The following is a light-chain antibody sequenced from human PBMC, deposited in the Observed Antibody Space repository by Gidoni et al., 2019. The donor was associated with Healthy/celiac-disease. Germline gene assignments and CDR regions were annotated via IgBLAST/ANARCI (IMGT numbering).Light chain of an antibody. CDR3: QQYNNWPRGT. V-gene: IGKV3-15*01. Sequence: EIVMTQSPATLSVSPGERATLSCRASQSVSSNLAWYQQKPGQAPRLLIYGASTRATGIPARFSGSGSGTEFTLTISSLQSEDLAVYYCQQYNNWPRGTFXPXTKVDIK. J-gene: IGKJ3*01. CDR1: QSVSSN. CDR2: GAS.